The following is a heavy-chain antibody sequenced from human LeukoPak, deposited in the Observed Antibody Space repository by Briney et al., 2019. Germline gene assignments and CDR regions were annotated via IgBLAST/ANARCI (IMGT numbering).Heavy chain of an antibody. CDR3: AKGSGYYYYYGMDV. V-gene: IGHV3-53*01. Sequence: GGSLRLSCAASGFTVSSNYVSWVRQAPGKGLEWVSVVYSGGSTYYAASVKGRFTISRDNSKNTLYLQMNSLRAEDTAVYYCAKGSGYYYYYGMDVWGQGATVTVSS. J-gene: IGHJ6*02. D-gene: IGHD2-15*01. CDR1: GFTVSSNY. CDR2: VYSGGST.